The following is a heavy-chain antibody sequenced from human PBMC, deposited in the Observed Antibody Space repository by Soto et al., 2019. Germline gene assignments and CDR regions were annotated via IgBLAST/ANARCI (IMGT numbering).Heavy chain of an antibody. CDR2: IYWDDDK. V-gene: IGHV2-5*02. Sequence: QITLQESGPTLVKPTQTLTLTCTFSGFSLSTAGMGVAWFRQPPGKALEWLALIYWDDDKRYSPSLKSWLTITKDTSKNQVVLNMTNMDPVDTATYYCARRRIAFGQIFEYWSQGTLVTVSS. CDR3: ARRRIAFGQIFEY. J-gene: IGHJ4*02. CDR1: GFSLSTAGMG. D-gene: IGHD3-10*01.